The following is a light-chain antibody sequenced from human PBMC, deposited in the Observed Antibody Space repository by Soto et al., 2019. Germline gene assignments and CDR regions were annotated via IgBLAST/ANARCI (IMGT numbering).Light chain of an antibody. CDR1: QSVSSRN. V-gene: IGKV3-20*01. CDR3: QYYGSPSWT. J-gene: IGKJ1*01. CDR2: GAS. Sequence: EIVLTQSPGTLSLSPGERATLSCRASQSVSSRNLAWYQQKPGQAPRVLIFGASSRASGIQDRFSGSGSGTDFTLTISRLEPEDFAVYYCQYYGSPSWTFGQGTKVDIK.